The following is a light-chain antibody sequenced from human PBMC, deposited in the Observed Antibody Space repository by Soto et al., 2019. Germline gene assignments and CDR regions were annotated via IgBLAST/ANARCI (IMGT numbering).Light chain of an antibody. CDR2: GAS. CDR3: QQYSNWPIT. CDR1: QSVGSN. V-gene: IGKV3-15*01. Sequence: EIVMTQSPATLSVSPGERATLSCRASQSVGSNLAWYQQKPGQAPRLLIYGASTRATVIPARFSGSGSGTEFTLTISSLQSEDFAVYYCQQYSNWPITFGPGTKVDIK. J-gene: IGKJ3*01.